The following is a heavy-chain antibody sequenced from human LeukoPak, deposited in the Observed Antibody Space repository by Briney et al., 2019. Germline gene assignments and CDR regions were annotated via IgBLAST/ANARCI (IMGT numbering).Heavy chain of an antibody. CDR1: GFTFSSYG. D-gene: IGHD5-24*01. V-gene: IGHV3-23*01. Sequence: GGTLRLSCAASGFTFSSYGMSWVRQAPGKGLEWVSAISGSGGSKYYADSVKGRFTISRDNSKNTLYLQMNSLRAEDTAVYYCAKDGPWGGYNSYSFDYWGQGTLVTVSS. CDR3: AKDGPWGGYNSYSFDY. CDR2: ISGSGGSK. J-gene: IGHJ4*02.